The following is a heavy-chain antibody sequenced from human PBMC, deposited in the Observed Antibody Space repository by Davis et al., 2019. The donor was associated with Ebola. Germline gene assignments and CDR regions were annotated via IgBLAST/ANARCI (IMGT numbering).Heavy chain of an antibody. CDR2: IWYDGSNK. CDR1: GFTFTNYW. Sequence: GESLKISCAAFGFTFTNYWMHWVRQAPGKGLEWVAVIWYDGSNKYYADSVKGRFTISRDNSKNTLYLQMNSLRAEDTAVYYCARGRWLQSYYFDYWGQGTLVTVSS. CDR3: ARGRWLQSYYFDY. D-gene: IGHD5-24*01. J-gene: IGHJ4*02. V-gene: IGHV3-33*08.